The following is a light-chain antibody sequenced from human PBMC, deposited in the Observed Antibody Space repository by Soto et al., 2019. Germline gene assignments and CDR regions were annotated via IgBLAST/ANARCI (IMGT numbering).Light chain of an antibody. CDR1: QGISNF. CDR3: QKYNSAPRT. J-gene: IGKJ1*01. CDR2: AAS. V-gene: IGKV1-27*01. Sequence: DIQMTQSPSSLSASVGDRVTITCRANQGISNFLAWYQQKPGQVPKLLMYAASTLHSGVPSRFSGSRSGTDFTLTISSLQPEDVATYYCQKYNSAPRTFGQGTKVEIK.